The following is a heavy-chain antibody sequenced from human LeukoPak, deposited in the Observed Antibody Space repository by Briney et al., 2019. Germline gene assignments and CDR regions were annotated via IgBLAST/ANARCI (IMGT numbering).Heavy chain of an antibody. D-gene: IGHD3-22*01. CDR1: GGSISSYY. Sequence: SETLSLTCTVSGGSISSYYWSWIRQPPGKGLEWIGYIYYSGSTNYNPSLKSRVTISVDTSKNQFSLKLSSVTAADTAVYYCARVSPTNYYDSRGFFDIWGQGTMVTVSS. V-gene: IGHV4-59*01. CDR3: ARVSPTNYYDSRGFFDI. CDR2: IYYSGST. J-gene: IGHJ3*02.